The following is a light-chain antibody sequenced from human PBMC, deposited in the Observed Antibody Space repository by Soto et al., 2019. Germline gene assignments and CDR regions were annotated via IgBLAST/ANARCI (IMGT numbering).Light chain of an antibody. Sequence: QPVLTQSPSASASLGASVKLTCTLSSGHSSYAIAWHQQQPEKGPRYLMKLNSDGSHSKGDGIPDRFSGSSSGAERYLTISSLQSEDEADYYCQTWGTGIRGVFGGGTK. CDR2: LNSDGSH. J-gene: IGLJ2*01. CDR3: QTWGTGIRGV. CDR1: SGHSSYA. V-gene: IGLV4-69*01.